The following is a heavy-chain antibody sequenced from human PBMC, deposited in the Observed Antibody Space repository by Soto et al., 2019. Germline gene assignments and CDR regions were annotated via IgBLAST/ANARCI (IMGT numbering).Heavy chain of an antibody. V-gene: IGHV1-69*02. CDR2: IIPILGIA. D-gene: IGHD2-2*01. Sequence: QVQLVQSGAEVKKPGSSVKVSCKASGGTFSSYTISWVRQAPGQGLEWMGRIIPILGIANYAQKFQGRVTITADKSTSTAYMERSSLRSEETAVYYCASNQRASVVPAAILDAFDIWGQGTMVTVSS. CDR3: ASNQRASVVPAAILDAFDI. J-gene: IGHJ3*02. CDR1: GGTFSSYT.